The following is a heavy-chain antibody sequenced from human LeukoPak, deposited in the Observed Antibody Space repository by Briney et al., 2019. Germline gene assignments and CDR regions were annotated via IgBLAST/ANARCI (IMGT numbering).Heavy chain of an antibody. D-gene: IGHD7-27*01. CDR1: GFTFSDYW. V-gene: IGHV3-74*01. CDR3: ARDRSPTNGGSDY. J-gene: IGHJ4*02. Sequence: PGGSLRLSCAASGFTFSDYWMHWVRQAPGKGLVWVSRINIDGSDTTYADSVKGRFTISRDNAKSTLYLQMNSLRVEDTAVYFCARDRSPTNGGSDYWGQGTLVTVSS. CDR2: INIDGSDT.